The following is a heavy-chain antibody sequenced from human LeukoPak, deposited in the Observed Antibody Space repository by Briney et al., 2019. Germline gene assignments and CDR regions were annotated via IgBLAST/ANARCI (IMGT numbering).Heavy chain of an antibody. CDR1: GFTFSSYG. J-gene: IGHJ4*02. D-gene: IGHD6-13*01. CDR2: ISGSGGST. V-gene: IGHV3-23*01. CDR3: AKMEAAAGTRSVSFDY. Sequence: PGGSLRLSCAASGFTFSSYGMSWVRQAPGKGLEWVSAISGSGGSTYYADSVKGRFTISRDNSKNTLYLQMNSLRAEDTAVYYCAKMEAAAGTRSVSFDYWGQGTLVTVSS.